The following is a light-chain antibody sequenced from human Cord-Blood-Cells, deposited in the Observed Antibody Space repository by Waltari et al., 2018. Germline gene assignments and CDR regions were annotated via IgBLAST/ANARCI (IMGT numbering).Light chain of an antibody. CDR3: QQSYSTPYMYS. V-gene: IGKV1-39*01. CDR1: KSISSY. Sequence: DIQMTQSPSSLSASVGDSDTITCRASKSISSYLNWYQQKPWQAPKRLIYAVSSLQGGIPARFSGSRSGTGFTLTISSLQPEDLATYYCQQSYSTPYMYSFGPGTKLENK. CDR2: AVS. J-gene: IGKJ2*03.